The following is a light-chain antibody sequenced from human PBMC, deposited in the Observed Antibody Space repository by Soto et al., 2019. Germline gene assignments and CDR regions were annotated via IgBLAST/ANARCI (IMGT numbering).Light chain of an antibody. J-gene: IGKJ2*01. Sequence: EVVLTQSPGTLSLSPGERATLSCSASQTVSSSHLAWYQQKPGQAPRLLIYGASDRATDIPDRFSGSGSGTDFTLTISRLEPEDFAVYYCQHFGSSPPKYTFGQGTKLEIK. V-gene: IGKV3-20*01. CDR1: QTVSSSH. CDR2: GAS. CDR3: QHFGSSPPKYT.